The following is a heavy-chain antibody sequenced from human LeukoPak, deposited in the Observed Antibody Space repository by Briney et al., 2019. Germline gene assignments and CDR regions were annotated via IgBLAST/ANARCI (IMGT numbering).Heavy chain of an antibody. V-gene: IGHV3-9*01. J-gene: IGHJ4*02. CDR1: GFTFDDYA. CDR2: ISWNSGSI. Sequence: GGSLRLSCAASGFTFDDYAMHWVRQAPGKGLEWVSGISWNSGSIGYADSVKGRFTISRDNAKNSLYLQMNSLRAEDTALYYCAKVSSGSYYSNFDYWGQGTLVTVSS. CDR3: AKVSSGSYYSNFDY. D-gene: IGHD3-10*01.